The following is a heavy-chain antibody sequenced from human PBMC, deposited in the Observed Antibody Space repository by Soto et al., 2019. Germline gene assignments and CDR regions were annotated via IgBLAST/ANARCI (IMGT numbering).Heavy chain of an antibody. V-gene: IGHV3-30*14. CDR3: ARGAPFDYYDFWSSPSDYYGMDV. D-gene: IGHD3-3*01. CDR1: GFTFSSYA. J-gene: IGHJ6*02. CDR2: ISYDGSNK. Sequence: GGSLRLSCAASGFTFSSYAMHWVRQAPGKGLEWVAVISYDGSNKYYADSVKGRFTISRDNSKNTLYLQMNSLRAEDTAVYYCARGAPFDYYDFWSSPSDYYGMDVWGQGTTVTVSS.